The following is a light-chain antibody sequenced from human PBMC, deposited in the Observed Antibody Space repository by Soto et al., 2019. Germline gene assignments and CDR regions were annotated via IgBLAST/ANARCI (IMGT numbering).Light chain of an antibody. CDR1: QSISTY. J-gene: IGKJ4*01. CDR2: DAS. CDR3: QQYHDLPPT. V-gene: IGKV1-33*01. Sequence: DIQMTQSPSSLSASIGDIITITCRASQSISTYLNWYQQKPGMAPKLLIYDASNLETGVPSRFSGSESGTHFTFTITSLQPEDFATYYCQQYHDLPPTFGGGTKVEIK.